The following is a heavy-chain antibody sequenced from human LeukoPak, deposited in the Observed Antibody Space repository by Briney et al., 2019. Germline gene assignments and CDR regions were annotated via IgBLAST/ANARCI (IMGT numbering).Heavy chain of an antibody. D-gene: IGHD3-22*01. CDR1: GFTFSSYA. J-gene: IGHJ4*02. CDR3: AKHYYDSSGYYYFDY. Sequence: AGVSLRLSCAASGFTFSSYAMSWVRQAPGKGLEWVSAISGSGGSTYYTDSVKGRFTISRDNSKNTLYLQMNSLRAEDTAVYYCAKHYYDSSGYYYFDYWGQGTLVTVSS. V-gene: IGHV3-23*01. CDR2: ISGSGGST.